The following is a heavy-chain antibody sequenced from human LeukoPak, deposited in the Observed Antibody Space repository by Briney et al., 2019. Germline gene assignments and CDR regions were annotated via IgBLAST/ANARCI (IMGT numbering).Heavy chain of an antibody. Sequence: PGGSLRLSCAASGFTFSSYSMNWVRQAPGKGLEWVSSIGSSSSYADSVKGRFTISRDNAKNSLYLQLNSLRAEDTAVYYCARDLYYDSSGYSLTGYFQHWGQGTLVTVSS. J-gene: IGHJ1*01. CDR3: ARDLYYDSSGYSLTGYFQH. CDR1: GFTFSSYS. D-gene: IGHD3-22*01. V-gene: IGHV3-21*06. CDR2: IGSSSS.